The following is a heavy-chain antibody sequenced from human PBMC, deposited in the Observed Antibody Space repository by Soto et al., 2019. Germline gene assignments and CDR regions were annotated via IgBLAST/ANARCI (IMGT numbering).Heavy chain of an antibody. D-gene: IGHD3-22*01. V-gene: IGHV1-69*13. CDR1: GYTFTSYG. Sequence: AASVKVSCKAAGYTFTSYGISWGRQAPGQGLEWMGWIIPFFGTANYAQKFQGRVTITADESTSTAYMELSSLRSEDTAVYYCARGAYDSSGYYPWGQGTLVTVSS. CDR2: IIPFFGTA. CDR3: ARGAYDSSGYYP. J-gene: IGHJ5*02.